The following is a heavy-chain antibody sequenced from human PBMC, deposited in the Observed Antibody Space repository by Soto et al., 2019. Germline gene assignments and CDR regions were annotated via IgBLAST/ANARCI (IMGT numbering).Heavy chain of an antibody. Sequence: PGGSLRLSCATSGFTFSTYAMHWVRQAPGKGLEYVSAISSNVRSTYYANSVKGRFTISRDNSKNTLYLQMDSLRAEDMAVYYCARDRCTNGVCYAPSDYWGQGTLVTVSS. CDR1: GFTFSTYA. J-gene: IGHJ4*02. V-gene: IGHV3-64*01. CDR3: ARDRCTNGVCYAPSDY. D-gene: IGHD2-8*01. CDR2: ISSNVRST.